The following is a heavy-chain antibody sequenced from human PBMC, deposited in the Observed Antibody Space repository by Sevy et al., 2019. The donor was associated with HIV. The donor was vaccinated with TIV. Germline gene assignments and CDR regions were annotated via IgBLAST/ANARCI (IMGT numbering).Heavy chain of an antibody. J-gene: IGHJ3*02. Sequence: GGSLRLSCAASEFIFTGYWMNWVRQAPGKGLEWVANIDQDGSDKRYVDSVRGRFTISRDNANNFLYLQMSSLRADDTTVYYCARAGGWGNINHSNQILDIWGHGTKVIVSS. CDR1: EFIFTGYW. D-gene: IGHD3-16*01. V-gene: IGHV3-7*01. CDR2: IDQDGSDK. CDR3: ARAGGWGNINHSNQILDI.